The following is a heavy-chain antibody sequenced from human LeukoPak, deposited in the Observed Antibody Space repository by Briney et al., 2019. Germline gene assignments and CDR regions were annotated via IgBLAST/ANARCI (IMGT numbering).Heavy chain of an antibody. V-gene: IGHV3-74*01. D-gene: IGHD3-10*01. J-gene: IGHJ6*03. CDR1: GFTFDDYA. CDR3: ARWDNYYGSGSYYSWDYYYYYMDV. CDR2: INSDGSST. Sequence: GESLKISCAASGFTFDDYAMHWVRQAPGKGLVWVSRINSDGSSTSYADSVKGRFTISRDNAKNTLYLQMNSLRAEDTAVYYCARWDNYYGSGSYYSWDYYYYYMDVWGKGTTVTVSS.